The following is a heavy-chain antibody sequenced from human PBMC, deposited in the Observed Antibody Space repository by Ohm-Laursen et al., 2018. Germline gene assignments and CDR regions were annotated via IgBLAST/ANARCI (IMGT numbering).Heavy chain of an antibody. CDR3: TRGRLYPSPLDP. V-gene: IGHV4-34*01. D-gene: IGHD5/OR15-5a*01. CDR2: ITHSGGT. Sequence: TLSLTWAVFGGSVSGNSWTWVRQSPGKGLEWIGEITHSGGTVYNPSPKSRLIMTVDPSKNQFSLNLTSVTAADTAVYYCTRGRLYPSPLDPWGQGSLVTVSS. CDR1: GGSVSGNS. J-gene: IGHJ5*02.